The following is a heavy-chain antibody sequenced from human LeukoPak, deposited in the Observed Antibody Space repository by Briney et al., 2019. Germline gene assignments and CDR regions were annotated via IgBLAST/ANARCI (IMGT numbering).Heavy chain of an antibody. CDR1: GGSTSSYY. J-gene: IGHJ4*02. Sequence: SETLSLTCTVSGGSTSSYYWSWIRQPPGKGLEWIGYIYYSGSTNYNPSLKSRVTISVDTSKNQFSLKLSSVTAADTAAYYCASRYCSGGSCFFDYWGQGTLVTVSS. CDR3: ASRYCSGGSCFFDY. D-gene: IGHD2-15*01. CDR2: IYYSGST. V-gene: IGHV4-59*01.